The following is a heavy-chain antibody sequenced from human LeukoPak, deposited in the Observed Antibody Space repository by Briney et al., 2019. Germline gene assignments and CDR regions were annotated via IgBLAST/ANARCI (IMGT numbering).Heavy chain of an antibody. Sequence: GGSLRLSCAASGFTIRGSAMHWVRQAPGKGLEWVGQIESGAKSYATAYAASVKGRFTISRDDSKNTAFLQMNNLQTEDTAVYYCAKVVDFWSGIDAFDIWGQGTMVTVSS. CDR2: IESGAKSYAT. CDR3: AKVVDFWSGIDAFDI. CDR1: GFTIRGSA. J-gene: IGHJ3*02. V-gene: IGHV3-73*01. D-gene: IGHD3-3*01.